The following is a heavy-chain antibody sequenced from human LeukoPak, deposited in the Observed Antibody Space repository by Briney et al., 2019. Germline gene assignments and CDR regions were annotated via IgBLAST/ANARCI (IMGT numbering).Heavy chain of an antibody. CDR1: GYTFTSYD. V-gene: IGHV1-8*01. Sequence: ASVKISCKDSGYTFTSYDINWGRHETGEGLEWWRWMNPNSGNTGYAQKFQGRVTMTRNTSISTAYMELSSLRSEDTAVYYCARDYRELTVVTPIQHWGQGTLVTVSS. CDR2: MNPNSGNT. J-gene: IGHJ1*01. D-gene: IGHD4-23*01. CDR3: ARDYRELTVVTPIQH.